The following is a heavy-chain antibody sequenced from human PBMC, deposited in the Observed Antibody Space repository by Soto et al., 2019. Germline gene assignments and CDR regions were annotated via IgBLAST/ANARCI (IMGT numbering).Heavy chain of an antibody. J-gene: IGHJ3*02. CDR1: GYTFTSYA. D-gene: IGHD6-19*01. CDR3: ARSSGWSPDDAFDI. Sequence: GASVKVSCKASGYTFTSYAMHWVRQAPGQRLEWMGWINAGNGNTKYSQKFQGRVTITRDTSASTAYMELSSLRSEDTAVYYCARSSGWSPDDAFDIWGQGTMVTVSS. CDR2: INAGNGNT. V-gene: IGHV1-3*01.